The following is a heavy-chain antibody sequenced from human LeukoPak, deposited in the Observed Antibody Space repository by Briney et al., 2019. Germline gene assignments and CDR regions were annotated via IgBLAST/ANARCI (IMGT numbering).Heavy chain of an antibody. Sequence: PGGSLRLSCAASGFTFSNYWMSWVRQAPGKGLERVANINQDGSEKYYVDSVKGRFTISRDNAKNSLFLQMNSLRAEDTAFYYCARGYDIDYWGQGTLVTVSS. CDR1: GFTFSNYW. J-gene: IGHJ4*02. CDR2: INQDGSEK. D-gene: IGHD2-2*01. CDR3: ARGYDIDY. V-gene: IGHV3-7*01.